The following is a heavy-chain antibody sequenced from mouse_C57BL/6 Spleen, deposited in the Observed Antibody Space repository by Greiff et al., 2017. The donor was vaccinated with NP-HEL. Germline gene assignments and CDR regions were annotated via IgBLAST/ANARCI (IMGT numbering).Heavy chain of an antibody. CDR2: IRHKANGYTT. CDR3: ARLLGRDAMDY. J-gene: IGHJ4*01. CDR1: GFTFTDYY. D-gene: IGHD4-1*01. V-gene: IGHV7-3*01. Sequence: DVMLVESGGGLVQPGGSLSLSCAASGFTFTDYYMSWVRQPPGKALEWLGFIRHKANGYTTEYSASVKGRFTISRDNSQSILYLQMNALRAEDSATYYCARLLGRDAMDYWGQGTSVTVSS.